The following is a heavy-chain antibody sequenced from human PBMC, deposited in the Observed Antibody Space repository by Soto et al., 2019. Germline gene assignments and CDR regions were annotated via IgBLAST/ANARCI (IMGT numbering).Heavy chain of an antibody. CDR3: ARIPYNWNYLYWFDP. CDR2: IFSNDEK. J-gene: IGHJ5*02. V-gene: IGHV2-26*01. CDR1: GFSLSNARMG. D-gene: IGHD1-7*01. Sequence: QVTLKESGPVLVKPTETLTLTCTVSGFSLSNARMGVSWIRQPPGKALEWLAHIFSNDEKSYSTSLKSRLTISKDTSKSQVVLTMTNMDPVDTATSYCARIPYNWNYLYWFDPWGQGTLVTVSS.